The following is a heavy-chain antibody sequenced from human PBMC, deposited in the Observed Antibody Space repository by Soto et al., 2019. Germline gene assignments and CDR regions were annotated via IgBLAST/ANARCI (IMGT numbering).Heavy chain of an antibody. CDR1: GGSFSGYY. CDR2: INHSGST. D-gene: IGHD4-4*01. V-gene: IGHV4-34*01. CDR3: ATDTVTTNPFDAFDI. Sequence: QVQLQQWGAGLLKPSETLSLTCAVYGGSFSGYYWSWIRQPPGKGLEWIGEINHSGSTNYNPSLKSRVTLSVDTSKNQFSLKLSSVTAADTAVYYCATDTVTTNPFDAFDIWGQGTMVTVSS. J-gene: IGHJ3*02.